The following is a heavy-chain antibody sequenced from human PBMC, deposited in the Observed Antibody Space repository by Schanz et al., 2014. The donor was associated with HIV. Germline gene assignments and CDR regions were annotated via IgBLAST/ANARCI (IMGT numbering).Heavy chain of an antibody. D-gene: IGHD3-3*01. Sequence: QVQLVQSGAEVKKPGSSVKVACKASGGTSSIYAISWVRQAPGQGLEWIGIINPSGIVTNLAQKFQGRLTMTRDRSTSTIYMELRSLTSEDTAVYYCARPRAISGVASGLDSWGQGTLVIVSS. CDR2: INPSGIVT. J-gene: IGHJ4*02. CDR3: ARPRAISGVASGLDS. CDR1: GGTSSIYA. V-gene: IGHV1-69*09.